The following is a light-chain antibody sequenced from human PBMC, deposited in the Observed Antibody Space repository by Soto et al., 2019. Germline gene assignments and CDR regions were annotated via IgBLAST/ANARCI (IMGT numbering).Light chain of an antibody. CDR3: CSYAGSNNLV. Sequence: QSALTQPPSASGSPGQSVTISCTGTSSDVGGYNYVSWYQHHPGKAPKLMIYEVSKRPSGGPDRFSGSKSGNTASLTVSGLQAEDEADYYCCSYAGSNNLVFGGGTKVTVL. V-gene: IGLV2-8*01. CDR2: EVS. J-gene: IGLJ2*01. CDR1: SSDVGGYNY.